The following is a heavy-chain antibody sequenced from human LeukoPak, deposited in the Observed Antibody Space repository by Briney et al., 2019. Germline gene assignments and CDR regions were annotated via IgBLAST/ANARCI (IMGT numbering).Heavy chain of an antibody. Sequence: GGSLRLSCAASGFTFSSYEMNWVRQAPGKGLEWVSYISSSGSTKYYADSVKGRFTISRDNAKNSLYLQMNSLRAEDTAVYYCARSPWYSSGWYGTYYYYYFMDVWGKGTTVTVSS. V-gene: IGHV3-48*03. CDR3: ARSPWYSSGWYGTYYYYYFMDV. J-gene: IGHJ6*03. CDR1: GFTFSSYE. D-gene: IGHD6-19*01. CDR2: ISSSGSTK.